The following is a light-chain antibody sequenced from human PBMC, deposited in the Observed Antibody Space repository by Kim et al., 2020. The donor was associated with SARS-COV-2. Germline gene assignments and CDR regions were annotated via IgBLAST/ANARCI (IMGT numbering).Light chain of an antibody. CDR1: QSVSSSY. CDR3: QQYGSSPWT. J-gene: IGKJ1*01. V-gene: IGKV3-20*01. CDR2: GAS. Sequence: IVLTQSPATLSLSPGERATLSCRASQSVSSSYLAWYQQKPGQAPRLLIDGASSRATGIPDRFSGSGSRTDFTLTISRLEPEDFAVYYCQQYGSSPWTFGQGTKVDIK.